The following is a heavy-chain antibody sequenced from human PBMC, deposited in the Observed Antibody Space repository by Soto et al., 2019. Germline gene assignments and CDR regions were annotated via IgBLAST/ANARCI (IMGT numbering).Heavy chain of an antibody. D-gene: IGHD1-26*01. Sequence: GGSLRLSCAASGFTLSNYAMNWVRQAPGKGLEWVSGISASGGSTNYADSVKGRFTISRDNSKNTLYLQMNSLRAEDTAVYYCAKRPLRDTTFDYWGQGTLVTVSS. CDR3: AKRPLRDTTFDY. J-gene: IGHJ4*02. V-gene: IGHV3-23*01. CDR2: ISASGGST. CDR1: GFTLSNYA.